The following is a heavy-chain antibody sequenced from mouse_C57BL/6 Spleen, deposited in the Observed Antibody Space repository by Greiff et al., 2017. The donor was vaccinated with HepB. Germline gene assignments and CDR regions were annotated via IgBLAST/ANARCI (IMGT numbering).Heavy chain of an antibody. D-gene: IGHD1-1*01. Sequence: EVKLLESGPGLVKPSQSLSLTCSVTGYSITSGYYWNWIRQFPGNKLEWMGYISYDGSNNYNPSLKNRISITRDTSKNQFFLKLNSLTTEDTATYYCAREERAKLRGYAMDYWGQGTSVTVSS. J-gene: IGHJ4*01. CDR2: ISYDGSN. CDR3: AREERAKLRGYAMDY. V-gene: IGHV3-6*01. CDR1: GYSITSGYY.